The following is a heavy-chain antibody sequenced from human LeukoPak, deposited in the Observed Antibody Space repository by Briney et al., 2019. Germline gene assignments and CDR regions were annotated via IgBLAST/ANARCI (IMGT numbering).Heavy chain of an antibody. J-gene: IGHJ5*02. CDR2: FDPEDGET. CDR1: GYILSELS. CDR3: ATETISGISSRRIRWFDP. V-gene: IGHV1-24*01. D-gene: IGHD1-26*01. Sequence: ASVKVSCKVSGYILSELSMHWVRQAPGKGLEWMGGFDPEDGETIYAQKFQGRVTMTEDTSTDTAYMELSSLRSEDTAVYYCATETISGISSRRIRWFDPWGQGTLVTVSS.